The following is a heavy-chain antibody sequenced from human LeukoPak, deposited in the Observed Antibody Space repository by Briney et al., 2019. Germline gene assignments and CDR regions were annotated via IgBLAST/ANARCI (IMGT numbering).Heavy chain of an antibody. J-gene: IGHJ6*03. Sequence: PGGSLRLSCAASGFTFSDYYMSWIRQAPGKGLEWVSYISSSGSTIYYADSVKGRFTISRDNAKNSLYLQMNSLRAEDTAVYYCARVYSSPGFYSRDYYYMDVWGTGTTVTVSS. CDR1: GFTFSDYY. V-gene: IGHV3-11*04. CDR3: ARVYSSPGFYSRDYYYMDV. CDR2: ISSSGSTI. D-gene: IGHD3-9*01.